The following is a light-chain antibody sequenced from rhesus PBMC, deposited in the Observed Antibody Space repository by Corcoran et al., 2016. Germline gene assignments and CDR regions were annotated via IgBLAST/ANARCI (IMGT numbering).Light chain of an antibody. CDR3: QQHNRPPLT. CDR2: DAS. CDR1: QTIRSY. Sequence: DIQMTQSPSSLSASVGDRVTITCRASQTIRSYLAWYQQKPGKVPKRLIYDASRLERGVPSRLSGSGSGKEFTLTISSLRPEDFATYYCQQHNRPPLTCGGGTKVEI. V-gene: IGKV1-44*02. J-gene: IGKJ4*01.